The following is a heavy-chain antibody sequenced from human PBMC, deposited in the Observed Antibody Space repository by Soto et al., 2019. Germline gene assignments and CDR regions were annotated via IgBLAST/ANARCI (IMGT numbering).Heavy chain of an antibody. D-gene: IGHD2-2*01. CDR2: MTPGGDIK. J-gene: IGHJ4*02. CDR3: AKTFYQRLLGEVFGS. CDR1: GFTFPNYI. Sequence: SLRLSCVGSGFTFPNYILHWVRQAPGKGLEWVAVMTPGGDIKIYRDSVQGRFTMSRDSSRNTVYLQLNSLRTEDTAVYYCAKTFYQRLLGEVFGSWGQGTQVTVSS. V-gene: IGHV3-30-3*01.